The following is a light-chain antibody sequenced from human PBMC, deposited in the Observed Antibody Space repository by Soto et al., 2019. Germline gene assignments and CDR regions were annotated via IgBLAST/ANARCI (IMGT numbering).Light chain of an antibody. CDR2: GAS. J-gene: IGKJ1*01. V-gene: IGKV3-20*01. Sequence: EIVLTQSPGTLSLSPGERATLSCRASQSVSSSYLAWYQQKPGQAPRLLIYGASSRATGIPDRFSGSGSGTDFTLTISRLEPEDFAVYYCQQYASSPAWGFGQGTKVEIK. CDR3: QQYASSPAWG. CDR1: QSVSSSY.